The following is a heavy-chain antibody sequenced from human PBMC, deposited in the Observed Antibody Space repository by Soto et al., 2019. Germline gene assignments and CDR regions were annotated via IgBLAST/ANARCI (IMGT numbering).Heavy chain of an antibody. V-gene: IGHV3-23*01. J-gene: IGHJ3*02. CDR1: GFTFSTYA. CDR3: AKDIVGYYDSSGYGTLAFDI. Sequence: GGSLRLSCAASGFTFSTYATGWVRQAPGKGLEWVSSISGSGGSPYYADSVKGRFTISRDNSENSLYLQMNSLRTEDAALYYWAKDIVGYYDSSGYGTLAFDIWGQGTMVTVS. D-gene: IGHD3-22*01. CDR2: ISGSGGSP.